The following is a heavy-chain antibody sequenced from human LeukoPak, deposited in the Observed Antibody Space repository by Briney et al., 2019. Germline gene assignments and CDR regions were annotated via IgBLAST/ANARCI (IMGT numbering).Heavy chain of an antibody. CDR3: ARDRGWFGEFSLRQYYYGMDV. V-gene: IGHV3-33*01. Sequence: GRSLRLSCAASGFTFSSYGMHWVRQAPGKGLEWVAVIWYDGSNKYYADSVKGRSTISRDNSKNTLYLQMNSLRAEDTAVYYCARDRGWFGEFSLRQYYYGMDVWGQGTTVTVSS. CDR1: GFTFSSYG. CDR2: IWYDGSNK. D-gene: IGHD3-10*01. J-gene: IGHJ6*02.